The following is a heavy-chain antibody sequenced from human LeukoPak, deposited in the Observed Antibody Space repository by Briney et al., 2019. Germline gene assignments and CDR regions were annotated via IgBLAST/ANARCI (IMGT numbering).Heavy chain of an antibody. J-gene: IGHJ4*02. D-gene: IGHD2-21*02. V-gene: IGHV1-69*06. Sequence: WASVKVSCKASGGTSSSYAISWVRQAPGQGLEWMGGIIPIFGTANYAQKFQGRVTITADKSTSTAYMELSSLRSEDTAVYYCARDHYHKIHSVMVTAPDYWGQGTLVIVSS. CDR2: IIPIFGTA. CDR1: GGTSSSYA. CDR3: ARDHYHKIHSVMVTAPDY.